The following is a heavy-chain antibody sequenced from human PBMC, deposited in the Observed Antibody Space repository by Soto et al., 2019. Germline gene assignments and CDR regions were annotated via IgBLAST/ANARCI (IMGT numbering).Heavy chain of an antibody. D-gene: IGHD3-22*01. J-gene: IGHJ4*02. V-gene: IGHV4-30-2*01. CDR3: ARASRSGYYLDS. CDR2: IYHSGGT. Sequence: QLQLQESGSGLVKPSQTLSLTCAVSGDSISSGGYSWNWIRQPPGKGLEWIGYIYHSGGTDYNPSLKSRVTITVDSSNNQFSLKLSSVTAADTAVYYFARASRSGYYLDSWGQGTLVTVSS. CDR1: GDSISSGGYS.